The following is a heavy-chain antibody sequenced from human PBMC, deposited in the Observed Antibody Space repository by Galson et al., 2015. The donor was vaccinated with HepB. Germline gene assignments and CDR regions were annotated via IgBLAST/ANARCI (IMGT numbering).Heavy chain of an antibody. Sequence: SVKVSCKASGGTFTTYTLSWVRQAPGQGLEWMGGITPIFGSANYAQKFQGRVTITADKSTSTTYMELRRLRFEDTAVYYCVRQYDSSGYYFYWGQGTLVTVSS. V-gene: IGHV1-69*06. J-gene: IGHJ4*02. CDR3: VRQYDSSGYYFY. CDR1: GGTFTTYT. CDR2: ITPIFGSA. D-gene: IGHD3-22*01.